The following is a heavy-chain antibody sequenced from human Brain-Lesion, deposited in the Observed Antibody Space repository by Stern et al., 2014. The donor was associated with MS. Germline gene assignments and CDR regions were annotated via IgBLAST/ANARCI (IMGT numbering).Heavy chain of an antibody. V-gene: IGHV3-30*18. CDR2: ISYDGSDK. CDR3: AKDRYWFTYVFDY. Sequence: VQLVESGGGVVPPGRPLILSCAASGFTFSSFGMHWVRQAPGKGLEWVAGISYDGSDKYYGASWKGRFPISKDNSKNTLYMEMNSLKVDDTAVYYCAKDRYWFTYVFDYWGRGSLVTASS. J-gene: IGHJ4*02. CDR1: GFTFSSFG. D-gene: IGHD3-16*02.